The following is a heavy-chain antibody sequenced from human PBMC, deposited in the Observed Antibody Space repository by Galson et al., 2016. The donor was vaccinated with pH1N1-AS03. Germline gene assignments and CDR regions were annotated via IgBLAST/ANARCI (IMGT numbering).Heavy chain of an antibody. J-gene: IGHJ4*02. CDR3: ARSVQYSFDY. Sequence: SLRLSCAASGFNFNVYSMNWVRQAPGKGLEWISYMTSDMRTIKYADSVKGRFTISRDNARNSLFLQMNSLRDEDTAIYYCARSVQYSFDYWGQGILVTASS. V-gene: IGHV3-48*02. CDR2: MTSDMRTI. CDR1: GFNFNVYS. D-gene: IGHD5/OR15-5a*01.